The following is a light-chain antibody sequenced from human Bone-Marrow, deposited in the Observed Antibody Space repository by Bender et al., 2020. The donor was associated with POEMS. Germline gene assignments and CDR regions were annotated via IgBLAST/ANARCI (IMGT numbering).Light chain of an antibody. CDR3: ASWDDSLSGVV. Sequence: QSALTQPPSASGTPGQRVTISCSGSSSNLGNNFVYWYQQFPGTAPKVLIYRSNQRPSGVPDRFSGSKSGTSASLAISGLRSEDEADYYCASWDDSLSGVVFGGGTKLTVL. CDR1: SSNLGNNF. V-gene: IGLV1-47*01. J-gene: IGLJ2*01. CDR2: RSN.